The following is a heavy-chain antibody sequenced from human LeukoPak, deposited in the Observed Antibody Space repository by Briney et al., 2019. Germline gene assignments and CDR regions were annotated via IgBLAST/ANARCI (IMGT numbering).Heavy chain of an antibody. CDR2: IYSGGST. CDR1: GFTFSSYA. Sequence: PGGSLRLSCAASGFTFSSYAMSWVRQAPGKGLEWVSVIYSGGSTYYADSVKGRFTISRDNSKNTLYLQMNSLRAEDTAVYYCATQTYDFWSGYDYWGQGTLVTVSS. CDR3: ATQTYDFWSGYDY. J-gene: IGHJ4*02. V-gene: IGHV3-66*04. D-gene: IGHD3-3*01.